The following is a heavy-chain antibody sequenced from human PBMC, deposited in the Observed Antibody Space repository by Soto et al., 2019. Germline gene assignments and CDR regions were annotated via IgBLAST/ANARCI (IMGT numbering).Heavy chain of an antibody. CDR3: ARGGIQLWLRYYYGMDV. V-gene: IGHV4-30-4*01. J-gene: IGHJ6*02. D-gene: IGHD5-18*01. Sequence: SETLSLTCTVSGGSISSGDYYWSWIRQPPGKGLEWIGYIYYSGSTYYNPSLKSRVTISVDTSKNQFSLKLSSVTAADTAVYYCARGGIQLWLRYYYGMDVWGQGTTVTVS. CDR1: GGSISSGDYY. CDR2: IYYSGST.